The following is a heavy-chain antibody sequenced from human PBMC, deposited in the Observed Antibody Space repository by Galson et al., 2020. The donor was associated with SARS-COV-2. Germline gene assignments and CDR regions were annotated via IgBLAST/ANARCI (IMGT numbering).Heavy chain of an antibody. CDR2: ISYDGSNK. CDR1: GFTFSSYA. V-gene: IGHV3-30*04. D-gene: IGHD3-9*01. J-gene: IGHJ6*03. Sequence: GGSLRLSCAASGFTFSSYAMHWVRQAPGKGLEWVAVISYDGSNKYYADSVKGRFTISRDNSKNTLYLQMNSLRAEDTAVYYCARDNAYYDILTGYYRAPDYYYYYYMDVWGKGTTVTVSS. CDR3: ARDNAYYDILTGYYRAPDYYYYYYMDV.